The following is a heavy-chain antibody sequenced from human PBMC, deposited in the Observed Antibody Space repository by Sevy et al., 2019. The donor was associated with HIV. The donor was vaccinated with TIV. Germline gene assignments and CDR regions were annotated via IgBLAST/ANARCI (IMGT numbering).Heavy chain of an antibody. CDR2: IKQDGSEK. CDR3: ARDLLGYCSSTSCYRGWFDP. Sequence: GGSLRLSCAASGFTFSSYWMSWVRQAPGKGLEWVANIKQDGSEKYYVDSVKGRFTISRDNAKNSLYLQMNSLRAEDTAVYYCARDLLGYCSSTSCYRGWFDPWGQGTLVTVSS. V-gene: IGHV3-7*01. D-gene: IGHD2-2*01. J-gene: IGHJ5*02. CDR1: GFTFSSYW.